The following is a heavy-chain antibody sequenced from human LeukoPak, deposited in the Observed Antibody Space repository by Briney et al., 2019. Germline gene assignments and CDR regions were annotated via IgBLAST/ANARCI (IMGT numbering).Heavy chain of an antibody. Sequence: PGGSLRLSCAASGFTVSANYMSWVRQAPGKGLEWVSAISGSGGSTYYADSVKGRLTISRDNSKNTLYLQMNSLRAEDTAVYYCAKGWSVRDVVVVPAAIGYYYGMDVWGQGTTVTVSS. CDR2: ISGSGGST. V-gene: IGHV3-23*01. CDR3: AKGWSVRDVVVVPAAIGYYYGMDV. D-gene: IGHD2-2*01. CDR1: GFTVSANY. J-gene: IGHJ6*02.